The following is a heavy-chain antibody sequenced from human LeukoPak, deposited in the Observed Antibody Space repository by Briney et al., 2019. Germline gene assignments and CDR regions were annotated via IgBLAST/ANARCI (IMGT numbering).Heavy chain of an antibody. CDR3: AKDLRGFRYDSSGSKWIGPFDY. CDR2: INQDGSEK. J-gene: IGHJ4*02. CDR1: GFTFNSYE. Sequence: PGGSLRLSCAASGFTFNSYEMNWVRQDPGKGLERVANINQDGSEKYYVDSVKGRFTISRDNAKNSLYLQMNSLRAEDTAVYYCAKDLRGFRYDSSGSKWIGPFDYWGQGTLVTVSS. V-gene: IGHV3-7*03. D-gene: IGHD3-22*01.